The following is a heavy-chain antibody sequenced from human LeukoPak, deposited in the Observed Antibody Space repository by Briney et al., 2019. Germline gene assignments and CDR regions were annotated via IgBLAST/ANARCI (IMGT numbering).Heavy chain of an antibody. D-gene: IGHD6-13*01. V-gene: IGHV3-66*01. Sequence: GGSLRLSCAASGFTFSSNYMSWVRQAPGKGLEWVSVIYSGGSTYYADSVKGRFTISRDNSKNTLYLQMNSLRAEDTAVYYCARLYSSSWSPFEYFQHWGQGTLVTV. CDR2: IYSGGST. CDR1: GFTFSSNY. J-gene: IGHJ1*01. CDR3: ARLYSSSWSPFEYFQH.